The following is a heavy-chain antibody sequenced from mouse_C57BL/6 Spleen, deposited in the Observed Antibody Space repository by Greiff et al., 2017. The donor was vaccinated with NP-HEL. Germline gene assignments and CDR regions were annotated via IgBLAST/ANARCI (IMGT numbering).Heavy chain of an antibody. V-gene: IGHV3-6*01. CDR3: ASTTREAMDY. CDR1: GYSITSGYY. D-gene: IGHD1-1*01. J-gene: IGHJ4*01. Sequence: VQLQESGPGLVKPSQSLSLTCSVTGYSITSGYYWNWIRQFPGNKLEWMGYISYDGSNNYNPSLKNRISITRDTSKNQFFLKLNSVTTEDTATYYCASTTREAMDYWGQGTSVTVSS. CDR2: ISYDGSN.